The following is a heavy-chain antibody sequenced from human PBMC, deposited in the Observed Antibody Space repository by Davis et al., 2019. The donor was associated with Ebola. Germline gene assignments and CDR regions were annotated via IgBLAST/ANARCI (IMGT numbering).Heavy chain of an antibody. CDR1: GGSFSGYY. V-gene: IGHV4-34*01. CDR3: ARVPVGYSQYYYYYYGMDV. Sequence: SETLSLTCAVYGGSFSGYYWSWIRQPPGKGLEWIGEINHSGSTNYNPSLKSRVTISVDTSKNQFSLKLSSVTAADTAVYYCARVPVGYSQYYYYYYGMDVWGQGTTVTVSS. CDR2: INHSGST. J-gene: IGHJ6*02. D-gene: IGHD5-18*01.